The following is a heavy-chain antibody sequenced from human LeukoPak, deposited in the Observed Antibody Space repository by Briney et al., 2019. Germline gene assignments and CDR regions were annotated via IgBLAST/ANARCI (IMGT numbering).Heavy chain of an antibody. Sequence: ASVKVSCKVSGYTLTELSMHWVRQAPGKGLEWMGGFDPEDGETIYAQKFQGRVTMTEDTSTDTAYMELSSLRSEDTAVYYCATRENVVAASYYYYYGMDVWGKGTTVTASS. J-gene: IGHJ6*04. CDR1: GYTLTELS. CDR3: ATRENVVAASYYYYYGMDV. D-gene: IGHD2-15*01. V-gene: IGHV1-24*01. CDR2: FDPEDGET.